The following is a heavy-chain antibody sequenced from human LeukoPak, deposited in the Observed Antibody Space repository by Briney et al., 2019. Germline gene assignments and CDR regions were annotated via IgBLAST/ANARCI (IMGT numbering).Heavy chain of an antibody. V-gene: IGHV4-61*02. CDR3: ARVLSGSYFQH. CDR1: GGPISSGRYY. CDR2: IYTSGST. J-gene: IGHJ1*01. Sequence: SETLSLTCTVSGGPISSGRYYWSWIRQPAGKGLEWIGRIYTSGSTNYNPSLKSRVIISVDTSKNQFSLKLSSVTAADTAVYYCARVLSGSYFQHWGQGTLVTVSS. D-gene: IGHD1-26*01.